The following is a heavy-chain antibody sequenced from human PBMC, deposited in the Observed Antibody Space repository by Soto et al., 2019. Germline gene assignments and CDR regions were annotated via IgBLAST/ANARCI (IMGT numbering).Heavy chain of an antibody. J-gene: IGHJ6*03. V-gene: IGHV3-66*01. CDR1: GFTVSSKY. CDR2: IQSGGTT. D-gene: IGHD2-15*01. Sequence: EVQLVESGGGLVQPGGSLRLSCAASGFTVSSKYMSWVRQAPGKGLEWVSLIQSGGTTYYADSVKGRFTISRDSSKNMLHLKMDSLRAEYTAVYYFARDDILCSGGSCYGVPMDGWAKGPRSPSP. CDR3: ARDDILCSGGSCYGVPMDG.